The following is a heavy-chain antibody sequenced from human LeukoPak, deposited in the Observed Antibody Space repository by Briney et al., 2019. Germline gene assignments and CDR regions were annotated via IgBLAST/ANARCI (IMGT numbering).Heavy chain of an antibody. CDR1: GFTFSSYG. D-gene: IGHD3-9*01. CDR3: AKLRYFDWLSPNDY. V-gene: IGHV3-23*01. CDR2: ISGSGGST. J-gene: IGHJ4*02. Sequence: GGSLRLSCAASGFTFSSYGMSWVRQAPGEGLEWVSAISGSGGSTDYADSVKGRFIISRESSKNTLYLQMNSLRAEDTAVYYCAKLRYFDWLSPNDYWGQGTLVTVSS.